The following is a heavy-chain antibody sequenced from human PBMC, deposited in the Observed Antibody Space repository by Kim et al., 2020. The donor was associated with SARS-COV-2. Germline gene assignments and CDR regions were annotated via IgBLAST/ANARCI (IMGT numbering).Heavy chain of an antibody. J-gene: IGHJ3*02. CDR1: GGTFSSYA. Sequence: SVKVSCKASGGTFSSYAISWVRQAPGQGLEWMGRIIPILGIANYAQKFQGRVTITADKSTSTAYMELSSLRSEDTAVYYCARQDSGSYYGAFDIWGQGTMVTVSS. CDR2: IIPILGIA. D-gene: IGHD1-26*01. CDR3: ARQDSGSYYGAFDI. V-gene: IGHV1-69*04.